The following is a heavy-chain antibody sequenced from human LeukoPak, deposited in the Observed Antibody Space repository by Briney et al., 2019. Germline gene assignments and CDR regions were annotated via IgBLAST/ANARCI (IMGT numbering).Heavy chain of an antibody. CDR1: GFTFSSYW. Sequence: GGSLRLSCAASGFTFSSYWMHWVRQAPGKGLEWVSYISSSGSTIYYADSVKGRFTISRDNAKNSLYLQMNSLRAEDTAVYYCARDTSIAAAGFYGMDVWGQGTTVTVSS. D-gene: IGHD6-13*01. V-gene: IGHV3-48*03. CDR2: ISSSGSTI. J-gene: IGHJ6*02. CDR3: ARDTSIAAAGFYGMDV.